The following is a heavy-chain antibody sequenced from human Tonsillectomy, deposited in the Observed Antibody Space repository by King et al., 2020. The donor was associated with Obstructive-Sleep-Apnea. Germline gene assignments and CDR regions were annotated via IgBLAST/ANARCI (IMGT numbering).Heavy chain of an antibody. J-gene: IGHJ4*02. CDR1: GFTFSSYS. D-gene: IGHD5-18*01. CDR3: ARDSSYTATFDY. Sequence: VQLVESGGGLVKPGGSLRLSCAASGFTFSSYSMNWVRQAPGKGLEWVASISSSSSYIYYADSVKGRFTISRDNAKNSLYLQMNSLRAEDTAVYYCARDSSYTATFDYWAREPWSPSPQ. CDR2: ISSSSSYI. V-gene: IGHV3-21*01.